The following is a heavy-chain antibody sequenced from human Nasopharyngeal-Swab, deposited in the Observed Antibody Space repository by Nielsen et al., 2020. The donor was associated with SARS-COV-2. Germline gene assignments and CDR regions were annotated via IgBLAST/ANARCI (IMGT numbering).Heavy chain of an antibody. D-gene: IGHD3-16*01. CDR2: INSDGSST. Sequence: LSLTCAASGFTFSSYWMHWVRQAPGKGLVWVSRINSDGSSTSYADSVKGRFTISRDNAKNTLYLQMNSLRAEDTAVYYCARSWRGPVYYYYGMDVWGQGTTVTVSS. J-gene: IGHJ6*02. CDR1: GFTFSSYW. CDR3: ARSWRGPVYYYYGMDV. V-gene: IGHV3-74*01.